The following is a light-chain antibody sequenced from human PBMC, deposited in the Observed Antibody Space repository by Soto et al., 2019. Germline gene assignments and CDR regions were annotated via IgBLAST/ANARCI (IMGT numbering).Light chain of an antibody. CDR1: QNVGTN. CDR2: GAS. J-gene: IGKJ1*01. V-gene: IGKV3-15*01. CDR3: QQYQTWPWT. Sequence: EIVMTQSPATLSMSPGDRATLSCRASQNVGTNLAWFQQKLGQGPRLLMYGASTWASGIPARFRGSGSGTDFTLTISSLQSEDFAIYYCQQYQTWPWTFGDGTTVEIK.